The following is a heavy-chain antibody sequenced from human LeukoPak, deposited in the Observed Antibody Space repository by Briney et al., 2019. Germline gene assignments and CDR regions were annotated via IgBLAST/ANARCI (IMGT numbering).Heavy chain of an antibody. CDR1: GVSISSSSYY. Sequence: PSETLSLTCTVSGVSISSSSYYWGWIRQPPGKGLEWIGSIYYSGSTYYNPSLKSRVTISVDTSKNQFSLKLSSVTAADTAVYYYARCGTYDYVFVAWGQGTLVTVSS. J-gene: IGHJ5*02. CDR3: ARCGTYDYVFVA. D-gene: IGHD3-16*01. CDR2: IYYSGST. V-gene: IGHV4-39*01.